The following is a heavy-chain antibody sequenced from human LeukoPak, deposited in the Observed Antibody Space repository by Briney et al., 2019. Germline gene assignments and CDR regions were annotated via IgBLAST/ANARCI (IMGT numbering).Heavy chain of an antibody. CDR1: GFTVGTEY. V-gene: IGHV3-66*01. J-gene: IGHJ6*02. D-gene: IGHD2-2*01. CDR3: ARAEDCSSTSCSHGYYGMDV. Sequence: GGSLRLSCAASGFTVGTEYMSWVRQAPGQGLEWVSVIHSGGSTYYADSVKGRFTISRDNSKNTLYLQMNSLRAEDTAVYYCARAEDCSSTSCSHGYYGMDVWGQGTTVTVSS. CDR2: IHSGGST.